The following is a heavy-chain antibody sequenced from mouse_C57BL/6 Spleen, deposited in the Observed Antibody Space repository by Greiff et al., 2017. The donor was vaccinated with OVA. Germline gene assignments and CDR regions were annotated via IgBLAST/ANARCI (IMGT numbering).Heavy chain of an antibody. Sequence: VQVVESGPELVKPGASVKISCKASGYAFSSSWMNWVKQRPGKGLEWIGRIYPGDGDTNYNGKFKGKATLTADKSSSTAYMQLSSLTSEDSAVYFCARIYYGYDVAMDYWGQGTSVTVSS. CDR2: IYPGDGDT. V-gene: IGHV1-82*01. J-gene: IGHJ4*01. CDR3: ARIYYGYDVAMDY. D-gene: IGHD2-2*01. CDR1: GYAFSSSW.